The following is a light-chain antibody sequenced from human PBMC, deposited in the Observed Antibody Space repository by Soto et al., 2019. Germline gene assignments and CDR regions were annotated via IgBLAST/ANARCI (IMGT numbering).Light chain of an antibody. CDR2: GVS. CDR1: QSVSSD. CDR3: QQYFEWPPMT. Sequence: EIVMTHSPDTLSVSPCERATLSFSASQSVSSDLVWYQQKPGQAPRLLIFGVSTRATGIPDRFRGSGSGTEFTLTISSLRSEDSGIYYCQQYFEWPPMTFGQGTKVDIK. V-gene: IGKV3-15*01. J-gene: IGKJ1*01.